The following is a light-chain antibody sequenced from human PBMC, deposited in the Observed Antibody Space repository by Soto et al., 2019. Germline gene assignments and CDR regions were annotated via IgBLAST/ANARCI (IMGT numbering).Light chain of an antibody. V-gene: IGLV2-8*01. CDR3: GSYGGGNRGV. Sequence: QSALTQPPSASGSPGQSVTISCTGTSSDVGGYNYVSWYLQHPGKAPKLMIYDVNKRPSGVPDRFSGSKSGNTASLTVSGLQAEDEADYYCGSYGGGNRGVFGGGTELTVL. CDR1: SSDVGGYNY. CDR2: DVN. J-gene: IGLJ3*02.